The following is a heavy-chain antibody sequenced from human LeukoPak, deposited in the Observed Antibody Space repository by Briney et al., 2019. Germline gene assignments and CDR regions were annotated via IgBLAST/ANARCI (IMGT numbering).Heavy chain of an antibody. V-gene: IGHV3-30*19. J-gene: IGHJ4*02. D-gene: IGHD2-2*02. CDR1: GFTFSSYG. Sequence: GGSLRLSCAASGFTFSSYGMHWVRQAPGKGLEWVAVISYDGSNKYYADSVKGRFTISRDNSKNTLYLQMNSLRAEDTAVYYCARGDRIVVVPAAIFDWGQGTLVTVSS. CDR2: ISYDGSNK. CDR3: ARGDRIVVVPAAIFD.